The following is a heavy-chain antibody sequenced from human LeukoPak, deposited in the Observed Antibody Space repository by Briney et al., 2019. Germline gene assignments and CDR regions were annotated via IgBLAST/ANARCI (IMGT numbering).Heavy chain of an antibody. CDR3: AKGAHTMILVVVES. D-gene: IGHD3-22*01. CDR2: IVGSGGGT. Sequence: HPGGSLRLSCAASGFNFNIYAMNWVRQAPGKGLEGVSGIVGSGGGTYYADSVKGRFTISRDNSKNTLYLQMNSLRAEDTAVYYCAKGAHTMILVVVESWGQGTLVTVSS. CDR1: GFNFNIYA. J-gene: IGHJ4*02. V-gene: IGHV3-23*01.